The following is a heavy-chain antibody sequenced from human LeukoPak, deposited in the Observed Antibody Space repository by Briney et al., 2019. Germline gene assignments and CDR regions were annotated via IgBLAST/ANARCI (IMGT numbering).Heavy chain of an antibody. D-gene: IGHD3-10*01. V-gene: IGHV1-46*01. CDR2: INPSGGST. CDR1: GYTFTSYY. Sequence: GASVEVSCKASGYTFTSYYMNWVRQAPGQGLEWMGIINPSGGSTYYAQKFQGRVTMTRDMSTSTVYMELSSLRSEDTAVYYCPRDMSMVRGVILKGRFDYWGQGTLVTVSS. J-gene: IGHJ4*02. CDR3: PRDMSMVRGVILKGRFDY.